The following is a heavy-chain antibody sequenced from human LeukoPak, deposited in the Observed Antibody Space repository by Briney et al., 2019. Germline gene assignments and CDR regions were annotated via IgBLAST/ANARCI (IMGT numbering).Heavy chain of an antibody. J-gene: IGHJ3*02. Sequence: ASVKVSCKASGYTFTSYDINWVRQATGQGLEWMGWMNPNSGNTGYAQKFQGRVTITRNTSISTAYMELSRLRSDDTAVYYCAREEVVVVPAAIDDAFDIWGQGTMVTVSS. D-gene: IGHD2-2*01. CDR1: GYTFTSYD. CDR3: AREEVVVVPAAIDDAFDI. CDR2: MNPNSGNT. V-gene: IGHV1-8*03.